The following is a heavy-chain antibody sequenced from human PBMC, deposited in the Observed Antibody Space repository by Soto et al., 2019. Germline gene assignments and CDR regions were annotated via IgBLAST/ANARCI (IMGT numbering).Heavy chain of an antibody. CDR2: IYYSGST. J-gene: IGHJ3*02. CDR1: GGSISSYY. V-gene: IGHV4-59*01. CDR3: ARRYGYAFDI. Sequence: QVQLQESGPGLVKPSETLSLTCTVSGGSISSYYWSWIRQPPGKGLEWIGYIYYSGSTNYNPSLXSXGXIXXDTSKNQFSLKLSSVTAADTAVYYCARRYGYAFDIWGQGTMVTVSS. D-gene: IGHD4-17*01.